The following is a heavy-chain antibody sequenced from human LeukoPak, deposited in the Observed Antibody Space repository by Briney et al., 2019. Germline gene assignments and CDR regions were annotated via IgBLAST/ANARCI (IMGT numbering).Heavy chain of an antibody. J-gene: IGHJ4*02. CDR3: ARPYSSSWYVGYGY. CDR1: GYTFTGYY. D-gene: IGHD6-13*01. V-gene: IGHV1-2*04. CDR2: INPNSGGT. Sequence: ASVKVSCKAFGYTFTGYYMHWVRQAPGQGLEWMGWINPNSGGTNYAQKFQGWVTMTRDTSISTAYMELSRLRSDDTAVYYCARPYSSSWYVGYGYWGQGTLVTVSS.